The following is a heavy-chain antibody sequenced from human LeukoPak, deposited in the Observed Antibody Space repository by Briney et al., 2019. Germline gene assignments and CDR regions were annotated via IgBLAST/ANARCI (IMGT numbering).Heavy chain of an antibody. V-gene: IGHV3-21*01. CDR2: ISSSSSYI. CDR1: GFTFSSYS. Sequence: GGSLRLSCAASGFTFSSYSMNWVRQAPGKGLEWVSSISSSSSYIYYADSVKGRFTISRDNAKNSLYLQMNSLRAEDTAVYYCARCSDSISQVDVWGKGTAVTVSS. D-gene: IGHD3-3*02. J-gene: IGHJ6*04. CDR3: ARCSDSISQVDV.